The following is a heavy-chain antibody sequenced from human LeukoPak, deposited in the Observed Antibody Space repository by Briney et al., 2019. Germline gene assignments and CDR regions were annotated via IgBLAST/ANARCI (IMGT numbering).Heavy chain of an antibody. Sequence: KGPEWVAHIKENGNEQYYADSVKGRFTISRDNVKQSLGLQMNSLRVEDTAVYYCARGPGDFDASDIWGQGTMVTVSS. V-gene: IGHV3-7*01. D-gene: IGHD1-14*01. CDR2: IKENGNEQ. CDR3: ARGPGDFDASDI. J-gene: IGHJ3*02.